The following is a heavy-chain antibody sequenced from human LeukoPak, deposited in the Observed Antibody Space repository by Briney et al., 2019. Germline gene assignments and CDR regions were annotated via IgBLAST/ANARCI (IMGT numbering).Heavy chain of an antibody. J-gene: IGHJ4*02. CDR1: RFTFSSYS. CDR2: ISTSSSYI. CDR3: ARDNDNLTGYQARFDY. Sequence: GGSLRLSCAASRFTFSSYSMNWVRQAPGKGLEWVSSISTSSSYIYYADSVKGRFTISRDNARKSMYLQMNSLRAEDTAMYYCARDNDNLTGYQARFDYWGQGTLVTVSS. V-gene: IGHV3-21*01. D-gene: IGHD3-9*01.